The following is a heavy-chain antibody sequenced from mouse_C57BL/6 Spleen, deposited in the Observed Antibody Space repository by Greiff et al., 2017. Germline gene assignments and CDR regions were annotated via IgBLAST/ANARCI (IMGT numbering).Heavy chain of an antibody. V-gene: IGHV1-26*01. CDR1: GYTFTDYY. D-gene: IGHD3-3*01. J-gene: IGHJ3*01. Sequence: EVQLQQPGPELVKPGASVKISCKASGYTFTDYYMNWVKQSHGKSLEWIGDINPNNGGTSYNQKFKGKATLTVDKSSSTAYMELRSLTSEDSAVYYCARGGDAWFAYWGQGTLVTVAA. CDR2: INPNNGGT. CDR3: ARGGDAWFAY.